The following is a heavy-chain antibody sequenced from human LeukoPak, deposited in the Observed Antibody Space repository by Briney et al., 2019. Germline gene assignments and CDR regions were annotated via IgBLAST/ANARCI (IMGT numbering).Heavy chain of an antibody. J-gene: IGHJ4*02. CDR1: GFTFSSYS. CDR2: TSYDGSNK. CDR3: ANEGYYYDSSGYLGDDY. Sequence: GRSLRLSCAASGFTFSSYSMHWVRQAPGKGLEWVALTSYDGSNKYYADSVKGRFTISRDNSKNTLYLQMNSLRAEDTAVYYCANEGYYYDSSGYLGDDYWGQGTLVTVSS. D-gene: IGHD3-22*01. V-gene: IGHV3-30-3*02.